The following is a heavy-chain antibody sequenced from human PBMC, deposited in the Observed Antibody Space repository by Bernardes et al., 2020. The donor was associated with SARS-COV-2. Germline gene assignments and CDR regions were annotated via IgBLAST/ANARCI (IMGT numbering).Heavy chain of an antibody. CDR2: ITYNSGRI. J-gene: IGHJ4*02. CDR1: GFIFGDYA. CDR3: ARGSGAYTHVDLEY. V-gene: IGHV3-9*01. Sequence: GGSLRLSCAASGFIFGDYAMHWVRQAPGKGLEWVSGITYNSGRIGYADSVKGRFTISRHNAANSLYLQMNSLRSDDTALYFCARGSGAYTHVDLEYWGQGTLVNVSS. D-gene: IGHD5-18*01.